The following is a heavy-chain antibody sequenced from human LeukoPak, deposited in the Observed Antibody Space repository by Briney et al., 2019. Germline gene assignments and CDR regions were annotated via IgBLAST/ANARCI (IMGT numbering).Heavy chain of an antibody. Sequence: GASVKVSCKASGYTFTSYGISGVRQAPGQGLEWMGWISAYNGNTNYAQKLQGRVNMTTDTSTSTAYMELRSLRSDDTAVYYCARDTSSGWYSDYWGQGTLVTVSS. D-gene: IGHD6-19*01. J-gene: IGHJ4*02. V-gene: IGHV1-18*01. CDR1: GYTFTSYG. CDR2: ISAYNGNT. CDR3: ARDTSSGWYSDY.